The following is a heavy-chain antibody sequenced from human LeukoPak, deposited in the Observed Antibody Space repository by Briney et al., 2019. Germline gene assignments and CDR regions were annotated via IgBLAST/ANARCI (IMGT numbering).Heavy chain of an antibody. D-gene: IGHD3-16*02. CDR1: GGSFSGYY. CDR2: INHSGST. J-gene: IGHJ4*02. CDR3: AREGDYDYVWGRYPWGY. Sequence: SETLSLTCAVYGGSFSGYYWSWIRQPPGKGLEWIGEINHSGSTNYNPSLKSRVTISVDTSKNQFSLKLSSVTAADTAVYYCAREGDYDYVWGRYPWGYWGQGTLVTVPS. V-gene: IGHV4-34*01.